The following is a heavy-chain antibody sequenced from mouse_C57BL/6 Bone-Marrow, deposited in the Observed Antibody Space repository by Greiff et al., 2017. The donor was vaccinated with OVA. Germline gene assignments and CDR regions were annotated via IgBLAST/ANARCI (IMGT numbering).Heavy chain of an antibody. J-gene: IGHJ4*01. D-gene: IGHD2-4*01. CDR2: IWSGGST. CDR3: ARWDYDYDDYAMDY. Sequence: VQLQESGPGLVQPSQSLSITCTVSGFSLTSYGVHWVRQSPGKGLEWLGVIWSGGSTDYNAAFISRLSISKDNSKSQVFFKMNSLQADDAAIYYCARWDYDYDDYAMDYWGQGTSVTVSS. V-gene: IGHV2-2*01. CDR1: GFSLTSYG.